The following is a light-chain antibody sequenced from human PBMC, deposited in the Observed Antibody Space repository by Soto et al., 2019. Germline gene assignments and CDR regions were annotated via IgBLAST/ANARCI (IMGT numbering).Light chain of an antibody. CDR1: SSDVGGYNY. V-gene: IGLV2-14*03. Sequence: QSALTQPASVSGSPGQSITISCTGSSSDVGGYNYVSWYQHHPGKAPKLMIYDVTTRPSGVSHRFSGSKSGNTASLTISGLQAEDEADYYCYSYTSSSTRVFGGGTKQTVL. J-gene: IGLJ2*01. CDR3: YSYTSSSTRV. CDR2: DVT.